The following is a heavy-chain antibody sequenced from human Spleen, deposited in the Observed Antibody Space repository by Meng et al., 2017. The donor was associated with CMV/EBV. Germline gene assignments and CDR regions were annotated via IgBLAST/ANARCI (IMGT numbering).Heavy chain of an antibody. V-gene: IGHV3-23*01. Sequence: GGSLRLSCAASGFTFSSYAMSWVRQAPGKGLEWVSAISGSGGSTYYADSVKGRFTISRDNSKNTLYLQMNSLRAEDTAVYYCARLLSTAYSNSWYGYYYGLDVWGQGTTVTVS. D-gene: IGHD6-13*01. CDR3: ARLLSTAYSNSWYGYYYGLDV. CDR1: GFTFSSYA. J-gene: IGHJ6*02. CDR2: ISGSGGST.